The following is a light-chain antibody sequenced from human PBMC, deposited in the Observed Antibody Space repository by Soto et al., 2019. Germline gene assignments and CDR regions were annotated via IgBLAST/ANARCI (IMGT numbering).Light chain of an antibody. CDR1: QRVSSSY. CDR2: GAS. V-gene: IGKV3-20*01. CDR3: QQYGSSPYT. Sequence: EIVLTQSPGTLSLSPGERVTLSCRASQRVSSSYLAWYQQRPGQAPSLLIYGASNRATGIPDRFSGSGSGTDFTLTISRLEPEDIAVYYCQQYGSSPYTFGQGTKLEIK. J-gene: IGKJ2*01.